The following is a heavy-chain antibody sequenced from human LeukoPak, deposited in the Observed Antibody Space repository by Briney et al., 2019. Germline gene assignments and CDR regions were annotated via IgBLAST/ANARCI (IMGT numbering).Heavy chain of an antibody. D-gene: IGHD1-26*01. CDR2: ISSSGSAI. J-gene: IGHJ3*02. CDR3: ARDQEPDAFAI. CDR1: GFTVSSYE. Sequence: GGSLRLSCAASGFTVSSYEMNWVRQAPGKGLEWISYISSSGSAIYYADSVKGRFTISRDNAKNSLYLQMNSLRAEDTAVYYCARDQEPDAFAIWGQGTMVTVSS. V-gene: IGHV3-48*03.